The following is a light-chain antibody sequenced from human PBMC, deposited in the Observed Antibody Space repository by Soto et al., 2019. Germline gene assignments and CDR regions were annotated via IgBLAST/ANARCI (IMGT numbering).Light chain of an antibody. CDR1: SSDVGGYNS. Sequence: QSALAQPASVSGSRGQSITISCTGTSSDVGGYNSVSWYRQDPGKAPKLMIYDVTNRPSGVSNRFSGSKSGNTASLTISGLQAEDEADYYCSSFTSSITYVFGTGTKVTVL. V-gene: IGLV2-14*01. J-gene: IGLJ1*01. CDR3: SSFTSSITYV. CDR2: DVT.